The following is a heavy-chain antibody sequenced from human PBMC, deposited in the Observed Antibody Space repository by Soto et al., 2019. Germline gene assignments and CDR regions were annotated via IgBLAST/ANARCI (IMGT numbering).Heavy chain of an antibody. CDR2: ISAYNGNT. V-gene: IGHV1-18*01. CDR3: ARDLKIVVVPAAMQDYFAY. J-gene: IGHJ4*02. Sequence: QVQLVQSGAEVKKPGASVKVSCKASGYTFTSYGISWVRQAPGQGLEWMGWISAYNGNTNYAQKLQGRVTMTTDTATSTAYMELRSLRSDDTAVYYCARDLKIVVVPAAMQDYFAYWGQGTLVTVSS. CDR1: GYTFTSYG. D-gene: IGHD2-2*01.